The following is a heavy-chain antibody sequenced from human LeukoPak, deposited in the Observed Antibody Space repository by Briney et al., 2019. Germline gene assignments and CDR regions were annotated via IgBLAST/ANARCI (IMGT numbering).Heavy chain of an antibody. CDR2: INHSGST. J-gene: IGHJ4*02. CDR1: GGSFSGYY. V-gene: IGHV4-34*01. Sequence: SGTLSLTCAVYGGSFSGYYWSWIRQPPGKGLEWIGEINHSGSTNYNPSLKSRVTISVDTSKNQFSLKLSSVTAADTAVYYCARHRYFDYWGQGTLVTVSS. CDR3: ARHRYFDY.